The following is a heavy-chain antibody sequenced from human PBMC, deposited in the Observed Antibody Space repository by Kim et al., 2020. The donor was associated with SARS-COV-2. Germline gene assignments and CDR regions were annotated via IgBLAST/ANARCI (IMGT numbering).Heavy chain of an antibody. CDR3: ARGNSSGLGAFDY. Sequence: AQKFQGRGTITADKSTSTAYMERSSLRSEETAVYYCARGNSSGLGAFDYWGQGTLVTVSS. J-gene: IGHJ4*02. D-gene: IGHD6-19*01. V-gene: IGHV1-69*02.